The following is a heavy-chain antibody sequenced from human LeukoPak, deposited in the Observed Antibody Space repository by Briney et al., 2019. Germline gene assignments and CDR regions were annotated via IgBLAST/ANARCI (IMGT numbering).Heavy chain of an antibody. J-gene: IGHJ4*02. Sequence: GGSLRLSCSASGFTFSSYAMHWVRQAPGKGLKYVSAISPDGGNTYYADSVKGRFSISRDNSKNTLYLQMSSLRPEDTAVYYCVPKGTEGYWGQGTLVIVSS. V-gene: IGHV3-64D*06. CDR3: VPKGTEGY. CDR1: GFTFSSYA. CDR2: ISPDGGNT.